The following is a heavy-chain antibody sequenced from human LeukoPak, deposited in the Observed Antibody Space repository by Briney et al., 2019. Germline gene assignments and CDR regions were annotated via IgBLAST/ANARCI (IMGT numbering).Heavy chain of an antibody. CDR2: IGSSSSYI. CDR1: GFTFSSYS. D-gene: IGHD3-3*01. CDR3: ARVYSTIFGVVRNWFDP. Sequence: GGSLRLSCAASGFTFSSYSMNWVRQAPGKGLEWVSSIGSSSSYIYYADSVKGRFTISRDNAKNSLYLQMNSLRAEDTAVYYCARVYSTIFGVVRNWFDPWGQGTLVTVSS. J-gene: IGHJ5*02. V-gene: IGHV3-21*01.